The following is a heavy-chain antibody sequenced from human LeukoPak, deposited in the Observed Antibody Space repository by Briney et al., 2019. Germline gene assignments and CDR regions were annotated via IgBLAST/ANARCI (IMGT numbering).Heavy chain of an antibody. CDR1: GYSFTSYW. J-gene: IGHJ6*04. D-gene: IGHD6-13*01. V-gene: IGHV5-51*01. CDR2: IYPGDSDT. Sequence: GESLKISCKGSGYSFTSYWIGWVRQMPGKGLEWMGIIYPGDSDTRYSPSLQGQVTISADKSISTAYLQWSSLKASDTAMYYCARHGIAAAGTGSDYYYGMDVWGKGTTVTVSS. CDR3: ARHGIAAAGTGSDYYYGMDV.